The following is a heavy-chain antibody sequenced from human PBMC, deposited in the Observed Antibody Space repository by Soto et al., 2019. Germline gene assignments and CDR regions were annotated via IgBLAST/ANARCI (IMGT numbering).Heavy chain of an antibody. V-gene: IGHV1-18*04. CDR2: ISAYKGHI. D-gene: IGHD3-22*01. CDR1: GYTFKNNG. J-gene: IGHJ4*02. CDR3: ATHSSDNSAYDY. Sequence: QVQLVQSGSEVKKPGASVKVSCKASGYTFKNNGISWVRQAPGQGLEWMGRISAYKGHINLAQRVQDRVTMTTDTSTSTAYMELRSLGSDDTAVYYCATHSSDNSAYDYWGQGTLVTVSS.